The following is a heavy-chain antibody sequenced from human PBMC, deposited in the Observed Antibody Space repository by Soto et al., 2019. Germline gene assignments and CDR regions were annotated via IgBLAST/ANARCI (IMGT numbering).Heavy chain of an antibody. CDR2: IYNTGTT. D-gene: IGHD3-10*01. CDR3: ARNCFDSGTYYNSCFDP. V-gene: IGHV4-59*01. Sequence: PSEILSLTCTVSSGSISNYYWNWIRQSPGKGLEWIGSIYNTGTTSFNPSLKSRVTMSVDTSKNQFSLELTSLTAADAAVYYCARNCFDSGTYYNSCFDPWGQGTLVTVSS. CDR1: SGSISNYY. J-gene: IGHJ5*02.